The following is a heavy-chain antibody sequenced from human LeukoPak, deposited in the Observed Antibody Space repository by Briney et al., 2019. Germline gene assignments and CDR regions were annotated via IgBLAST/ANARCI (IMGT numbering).Heavy chain of an antibody. CDR2: INHSGST. CDR1: GGSSSGYY. D-gene: IGHD6-19*01. Sequence: SETLSLTCAVYGGSSSGYYWSWIRQPPGRGLEWIGEINHSGSTKSNPSLKSRVTISVDTSKNQFSLNLSSMPAADTAVYYCARQVEVAGTCYYFDYWGQGTLVTVSS. CDR3: ARQVEVAGTCYYFDY. J-gene: IGHJ4*02. V-gene: IGHV4-34*01.